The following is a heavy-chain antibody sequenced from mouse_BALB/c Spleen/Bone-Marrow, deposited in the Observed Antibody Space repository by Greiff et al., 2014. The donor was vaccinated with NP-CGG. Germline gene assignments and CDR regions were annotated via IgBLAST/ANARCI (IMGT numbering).Heavy chain of an antibody. V-gene: IGHV1S81*02. CDR2: INPINGGT. D-gene: IGHD1-1*01. CDR3: TRSNYGYWYFDV. CDR1: GYTFTSYY. Sequence: QVQLQQFGAELVKPGASVKLFCKASGYTFTSYYMYWVRQRPGQGLEWIGEINPINGGTKISEKFKSRATLTVDKSSSTAFMQLSTLTSEDAAVYYCTRSNYGYWYFDVWGAGTTVTVSS. J-gene: IGHJ1*01.